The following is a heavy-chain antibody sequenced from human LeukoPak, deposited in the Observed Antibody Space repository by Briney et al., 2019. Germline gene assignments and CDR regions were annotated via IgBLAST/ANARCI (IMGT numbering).Heavy chain of an antibody. D-gene: IGHD3-22*01. CDR2: IYYSGST. CDR1: GYSISSGYY. Sequence: SETLSLTCTVSGYSISSGYYWGWIRQPPGKGLEWIGYIYYSGSTYYNPSLKSRVTISVNTSKNQFSLKLSSVTAADTAVYYCARNHYDSDILSAFDIWGQGTMVTVSS. V-gene: IGHV4-38-2*02. J-gene: IGHJ3*02. CDR3: ARNHYDSDILSAFDI.